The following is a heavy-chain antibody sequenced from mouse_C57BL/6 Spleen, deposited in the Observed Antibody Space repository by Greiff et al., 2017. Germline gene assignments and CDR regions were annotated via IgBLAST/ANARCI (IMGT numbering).Heavy chain of an antibody. CDR1: GFNIKDDY. Sequence: EVKVVESGAELVRPGASVKLSCTASGFNIKDDYMHWVKQRPEQGLEWIGWIDPENGDTEYASKFQGKATITADTSSNTAYLQLSSLTSEDTAVYYCTYYYGSSSDYWGQGTTLTVSS. CDR3: TYYYGSSSDY. CDR2: IDPENGDT. D-gene: IGHD1-1*01. J-gene: IGHJ2*01. V-gene: IGHV14-4*01.